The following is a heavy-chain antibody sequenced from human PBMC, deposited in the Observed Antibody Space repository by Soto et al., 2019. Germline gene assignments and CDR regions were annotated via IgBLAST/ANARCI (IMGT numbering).Heavy chain of an antibody. CDR3: AKGSSGWYERFDY. V-gene: IGHV3-23*01. J-gene: IGHJ4*02. Sequence: EVQLLESGGGLVQPGGCLRLSCAASGFTFSSYAMSWVRQAPGKGLEWVSAISGSGGSTYYADSVKGRLTISRDKSKNTLYLQMHSLRAEDTAVYYCAKGSSGWYERFDYWGQGTLVTVSS. D-gene: IGHD6-19*01. CDR1: GFTFSSYA. CDR2: ISGSGGST.